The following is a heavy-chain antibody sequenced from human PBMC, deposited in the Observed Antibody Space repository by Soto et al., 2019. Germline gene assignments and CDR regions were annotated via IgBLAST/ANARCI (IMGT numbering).Heavy chain of an antibody. V-gene: IGHV1-69*01. CDR3: ARVAVVVVPAATRGYYFDY. D-gene: IGHD2-2*01. Sequence: QVQLVQSGAEVKKPGSSVKVSCKASGGTFSSYAISWVRQAPGQGLEWMGGIIPIFGTANYAQKFEGRVTITADESTSTAYMELSSLRSEDTAVYYCARVAVVVVPAATRGYYFDYWGQGTLATVSS. J-gene: IGHJ4*02. CDR2: IIPIFGTA. CDR1: GGTFSSYA.